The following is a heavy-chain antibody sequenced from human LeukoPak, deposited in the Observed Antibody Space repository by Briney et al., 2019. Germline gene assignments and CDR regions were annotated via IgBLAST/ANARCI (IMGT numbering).Heavy chain of an antibody. J-gene: IGHJ4*02. Sequence: GGSLRLSCAASGFTFSRYWMHWVRQVPGKGLVWVSRIKSDGSYTNYADSVKGRFTISRDNAKNTLYLQMNSLRAEDTAVYYCASPEVDYWGQGTLVTVSS. V-gene: IGHV3-74*01. CDR2: IKSDGSYT. CDR1: GFTFSRYW. CDR3: ASPEVDY.